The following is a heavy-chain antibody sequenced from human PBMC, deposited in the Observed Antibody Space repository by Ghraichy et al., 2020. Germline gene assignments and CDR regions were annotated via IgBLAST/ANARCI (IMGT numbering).Heavy chain of an antibody. CDR3: VRDYDWGFDY. CDR1: GFTLSTYN. D-gene: IGHD7-27*01. V-gene: IGHV3-48*02. Sequence: GALRLSCVASGFTLSTYNMNWVRQAPGKGLEWISYISTTNTIYYADSVRGRFTISRDNAKNSLYLQMNSLRDEDTAVYHCVRDYDWGFDYWGQGILVTVSS. CDR2: ISTTNTI. J-gene: IGHJ4*02.